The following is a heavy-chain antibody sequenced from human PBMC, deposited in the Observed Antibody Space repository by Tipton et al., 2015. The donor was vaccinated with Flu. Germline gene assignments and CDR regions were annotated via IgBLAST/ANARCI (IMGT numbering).Heavy chain of an antibody. D-gene: IGHD1-14*01. CDR3: ARGPTTRYYYYYGMDV. V-gene: IGHV4-34*01. CDR1: GGSFSGYY. Sequence: TLSLTCAVYGGSFSGYYWSWIRQPPGKGLEWIGEINHSGSTNYNPSLKSRVTISVDTSKNQFSLKLSSVTAADTAVYYCARGPTTRYYYYYGMDVWGQGTTVTVS. J-gene: IGHJ6*02. CDR2: INHSGST.